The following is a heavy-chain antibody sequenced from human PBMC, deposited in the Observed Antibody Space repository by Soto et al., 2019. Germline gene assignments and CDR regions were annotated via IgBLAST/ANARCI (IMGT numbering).Heavy chain of an antibody. CDR2: INPAGGAA. J-gene: IGHJ4*02. D-gene: IGHD2-21*01. Sequence: QVRLVQSGAEVKKPGASVKISCETSGYTFTKFHLHWVLQAPGQGLEWVGRINPAGGAANYAQPFQGRVSVTTDTSQSTVYMQLSNLGSEDTAVYYCATEGDPRLYAATVFDYWGQGTLLSVSS. V-gene: IGHV1-46*01. CDR1: GYTFTKFH. CDR3: ATEGDPRLYAATVFDY.